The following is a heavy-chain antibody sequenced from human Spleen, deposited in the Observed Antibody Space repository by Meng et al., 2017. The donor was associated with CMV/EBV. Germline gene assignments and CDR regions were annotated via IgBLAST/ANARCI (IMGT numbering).Heavy chain of an antibody. CDR1: GGSFSGYD. CDR3: ARGIYYGSGSYYTSPGLDY. Sequence: QVQLQQSGAGLLTPSETLSLTCAVYGGSFSGYDWSWTRQPPGKGLEWIREINHSGSTNYNPALKSRVTISVDTSKIQFSLKLSSVTAADTAVYYWARGIYYGSGSYYTSPGLDYWGQGTLVTVSS. V-gene: IGHV4-34*01. D-gene: IGHD3-10*01. J-gene: IGHJ4*02. CDR2: INHSGST.